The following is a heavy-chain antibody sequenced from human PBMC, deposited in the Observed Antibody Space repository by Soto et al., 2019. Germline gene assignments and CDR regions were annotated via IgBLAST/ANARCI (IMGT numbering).Heavy chain of an antibody. D-gene: IGHD3-22*01. V-gene: IGHV3-23*01. CDR1: GFTFSHHD. CDR3: AKGLSSASSFDS. Sequence: GSLRLSCAASGFTFSHHDMSWVRQAPGKGLEWVSAISGSGDRTHYADSVKGRFTISRDNSKNMLSLQMNSLRAEDTALYHCAKGLSSASSFDSWGQGTLVTVSS. CDR2: ISGSGDRT. J-gene: IGHJ4*02.